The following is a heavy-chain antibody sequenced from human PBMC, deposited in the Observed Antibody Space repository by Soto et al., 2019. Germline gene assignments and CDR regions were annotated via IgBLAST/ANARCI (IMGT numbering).Heavy chain of an antibody. J-gene: IGHJ4*02. CDR2: ISSSGTYI. V-gene: IGHV3-21*01. Sequence: EVQLVESGGGLVKPGGSLRLSCAASGFSFSTYSMNWVRQAPGKGLEWVSSISSSGTYIYYADSVKGRFTISRDNAKNSLYLQMNSLRAEDTAVYYCTRVLHRDGYYFVDYWGQGTLVTVSS. CDR3: TRVLHRDGYYFVDY. CDR1: GFSFSTYS. D-gene: IGHD5-12*01.